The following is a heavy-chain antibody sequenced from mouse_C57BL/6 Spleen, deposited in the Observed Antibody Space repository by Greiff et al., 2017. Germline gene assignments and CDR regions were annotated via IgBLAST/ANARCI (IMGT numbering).Heavy chain of an antibody. Sequence: QVQLQQSGPELVKPGASVKISCKASGYSFTSYYIHWVKQRPGQGLEWIGWIFPGSGNTKYNETFSGTATLTAAKSSSTAYMQLSSLTSKDSAVYCCARERTWGFTMGMDYRGQGTSVTVSS. CDR3: ARERTWGFTMGMDY. J-gene: IGHJ4*01. CDR2: IFPGSGNT. CDR1: GYSFTSYY. D-gene: IGHD2-12*01. V-gene: IGHV1-66*01.